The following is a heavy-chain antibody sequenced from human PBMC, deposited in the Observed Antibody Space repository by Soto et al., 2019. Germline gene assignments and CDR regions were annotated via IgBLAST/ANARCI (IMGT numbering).Heavy chain of an antibody. J-gene: IGHJ4*02. CDR2: IIPILGIA. CDR1: GYTFTSSG. Sequence: SVKVSCKASGYTFTSSGFSWVRQAPGQGLEWMGRIIPILGIANYAQKFQGRVTITADKSTSTAYMELSSLRSEDTAVYYCAMEYCSSTSCYRDYWGQGTLVTVS. D-gene: IGHD2-2*02. CDR3: AMEYCSSTSCYRDY. V-gene: IGHV1-69*04.